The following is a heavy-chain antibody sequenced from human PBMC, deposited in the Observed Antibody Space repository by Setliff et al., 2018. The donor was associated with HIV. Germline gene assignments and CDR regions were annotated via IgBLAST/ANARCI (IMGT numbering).Heavy chain of an antibody. V-gene: IGHV2-70*17. D-gene: IGHD4-17*01. Sequence: PTLVNPTQTLTLTCTFSGFSLSTSGMCVNWIRQPPGKALEWLARIDWDDNKFYSTSLKTRLTISKDTSKNQVVLTMTYMDPADTATYYCARTPPPNNYGDYIIDYWGQGTLVTVSS. CDR2: IDWDDNK. CDR1: GFSLSTSGMC. J-gene: IGHJ4*02. CDR3: ARTPPPNNYGDYIIDY.